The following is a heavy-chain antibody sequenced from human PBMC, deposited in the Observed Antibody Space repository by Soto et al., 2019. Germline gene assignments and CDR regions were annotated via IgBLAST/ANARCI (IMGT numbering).Heavy chain of an antibody. Sequence: SGPTLVNPTQTLTLTCTFSGFSLYTSRVGVAWIRQPPGKALEWLAIIYWDNDKRYSPSLESRLAITKDTSKNQVVLTMTNLDPVDTATYYCAHIMITFGGVTALDAFDFWGQGTMVTVSS. CDR1: GFSLYTSRVG. D-gene: IGHD3-16*01. V-gene: IGHV2-5*02. CDR3: AHIMITFGGVTALDAFDF. CDR2: IYWDNDK. J-gene: IGHJ3*01.